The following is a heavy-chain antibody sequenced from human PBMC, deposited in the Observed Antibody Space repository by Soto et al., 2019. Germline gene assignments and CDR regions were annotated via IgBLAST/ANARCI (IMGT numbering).Heavy chain of an antibody. J-gene: IGHJ4*02. CDR3: ARESHYYGSGSYLYFDL. CDR2: TYYRSKWSN. V-gene: IGHV6-1*01. D-gene: IGHD3-10*01. Sequence: QVQLQQSGPGLVKPSQTLSLTCAISGDSVSGNSAAWNWIRQSPSRGLEWLGRTYYRSKWSNDYAESVKSRITINMDSPKNQFSLQLKSVIFEDTAVYYCARESHYYGSGSYLYFDLWGQGTPVTVSS. CDR1: GDSVSGNSAA.